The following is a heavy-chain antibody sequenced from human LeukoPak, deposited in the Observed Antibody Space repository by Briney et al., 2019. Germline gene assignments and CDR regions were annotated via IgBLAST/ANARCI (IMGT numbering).Heavy chain of an antibody. V-gene: IGHV4-34*01. D-gene: IGHD2-2*02. CDR3: ASCSTSCYNYYYYGMDV. CDR2: INHSGST. Sequence: SETLSLTCAVYGGSFSGYYWSWIRQPPGKGLEWIGEINHSGSTNYNPSLKSRVTMSVDTSKNQFSLKLSSVTAADTAVYYCASCSTSCYNYYYYGMDVWGQGTTVTVSS. CDR1: GGSFSGYY. J-gene: IGHJ6*02.